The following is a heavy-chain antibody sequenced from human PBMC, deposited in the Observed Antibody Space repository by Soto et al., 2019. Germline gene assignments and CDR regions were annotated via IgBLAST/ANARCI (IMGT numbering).Heavy chain of an antibody. CDR3: ARAISGYVT. Sequence: QVQLVQSGAEVKKPGASVKVSCKASGITFSTYAIHWVRQAPGQRPEWMGWINAGNGNTRYSQKFQDRVTLTRATSSSTAYMDLSSLRTEDTAIYYCARAISGYVTWGQGTLVTVSS. D-gene: IGHD5-12*01. V-gene: IGHV1-3*01. CDR2: INAGNGNT. CDR1: GITFSTYA. J-gene: IGHJ5*02.